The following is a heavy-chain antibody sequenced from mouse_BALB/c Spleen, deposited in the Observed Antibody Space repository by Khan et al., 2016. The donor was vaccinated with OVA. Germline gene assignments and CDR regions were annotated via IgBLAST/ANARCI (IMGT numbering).Heavy chain of an antibody. CDR2: INTYTGEP. J-gene: IGHJ4*01. CDR1: GYSFTHYG. CDR3: ARPPYFSYVMVY. Sequence: IQLVQSGPELKKPGETVKISCTASGYSFTHYGMNWVKQAPGKGLKWMGWINTYTGEPTYVEDFKGRFAFSLETSASAAYLQINNLKNEDTATYFCARPPYFSYVMVYWGKGTSVTVSS. D-gene: IGHD2-10*01. V-gene: IGHV9-3-1*01.